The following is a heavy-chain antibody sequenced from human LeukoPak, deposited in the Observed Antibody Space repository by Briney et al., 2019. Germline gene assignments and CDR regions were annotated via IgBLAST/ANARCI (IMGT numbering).Heavy chain of an antibody. J-gene: IGHJ4*01. CDR3: ARDLSSGWYYLDP. CDR1: ADFFSSYY. D-gene: IGHD6-19*01. V-gene: IGHV4-4*07. CDR2: ISAYGGT. Sequence: SETLSLTCDVSADFFSSYYWSWLRQPAGKGPQWIGRISAYGGTNYSPSLTGRVSLSLDTSKQQLSLKISSMTAADTAVYYCARDLSSGWYYLDPWGQGALVTVSS.